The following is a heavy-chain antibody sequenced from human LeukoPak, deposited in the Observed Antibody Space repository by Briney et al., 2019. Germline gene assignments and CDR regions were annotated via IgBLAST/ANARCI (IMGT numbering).Heavy chain of an antibody. J-gene: IGHJ3*02. Sequence: SETLSLTCAVSGGSISSGGYSWSWIRQPPGKGLEWIGYIYYSGSTNYNPSLKSRVTISVDTSKNQFSLKLSSVTAADTAVYYCARGVKQWLVRGAFDIWGQGTMVTVSS. CDR2: IYYSGST. D-gene: IGHD6-19*01. V-gene: IGHV4-61*08. CDR1: GGSISSGGYS. CDR3: ARGVKQWLVRGAFDI.